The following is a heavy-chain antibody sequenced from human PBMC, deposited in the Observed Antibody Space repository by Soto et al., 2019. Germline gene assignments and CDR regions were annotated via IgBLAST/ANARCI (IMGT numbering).Heavy chain of an antibody. CDR1: GGTFSRYT. CDR2: IIPIAAIA. D-gene: IGHD3-10*01. J-gene: IGHJ5*02. Sequence: QVQLVQSGAEVKKPGSSVKVSCKASGGTFSRYTINWVRQAPGQGLEWMGRIIPIAAIANYTQKFHGRVTITVDKSSTTAYMALSSLRSDDTAVYYCARGSTIVRGAPSWFDPWGQGTLVTVSA. V-gene: IGHV1-69*02. CDR3: ARGSTIVRGAPSWFDP.